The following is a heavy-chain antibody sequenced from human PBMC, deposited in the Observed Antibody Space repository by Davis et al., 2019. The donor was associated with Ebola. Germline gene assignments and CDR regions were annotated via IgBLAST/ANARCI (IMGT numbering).Heavy chain of an antibody. V-gene: IGHV4-59*01. Sequence: SETLSLTCTVSGGPISSYYWSWIRQPPGKGLEGIGNIYYGGTTNYNPSLKSRVTISGDTSKNQLTLKLNAVTAADTAVYYCARHGGSDSFDYWGQGTLVTVSS. CDR3: ARHGGSDSFDY. CDR2: IYYGGTT. J-gene: IGHJ4*02. D-gene: IGHD1-26*01. CDR1: GGPISSYY.